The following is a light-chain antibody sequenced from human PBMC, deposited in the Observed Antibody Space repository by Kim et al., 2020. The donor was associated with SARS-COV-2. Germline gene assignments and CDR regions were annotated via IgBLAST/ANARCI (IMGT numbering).Light chain of an antibody. CDR2: GDD. V-gene: IGLV1-44*01. CDR3: ATWDDSLYGRV. J-gene: IGLJ3*02. Sequence: GQRVIISCSGSSSSIGDNPVSWYQQFPGTAPKLLIYGDDQRPSGVPDRFSASKSGTSASLAISGLQSGDDADYFCATWDDSLYGRVFGGGTQLTVL. CDR1: SSSIGDNP.